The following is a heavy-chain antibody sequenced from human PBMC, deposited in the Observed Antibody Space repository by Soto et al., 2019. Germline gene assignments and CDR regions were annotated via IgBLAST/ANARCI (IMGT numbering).Heavy chain of an antibody. V-gene: IGHV4-59*01. CDR3: AHGDSQGPLDY. D-gene: IGHD4-17*01. J-gene: IGHJ4*02. CDR1: GGSISSYW. Sequence: SDTLSLTCNGTGGSISSYWWSWIRQPPGKGLEWIGYIYNGGTTNYNPSLKRRVTMSVDTSKNQFSLKVNSVTAADTAVYYCAHGDSQGPLDYWGQGTLVTVSS. CDR2: IYNGGTT.